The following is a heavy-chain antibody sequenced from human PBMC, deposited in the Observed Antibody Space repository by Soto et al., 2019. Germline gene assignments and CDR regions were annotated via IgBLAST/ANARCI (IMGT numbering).Heavy chain of an antibody. CDR1: GGSISSYY. CDR3: ARSRNDFWSGYYRRAESYYMDV. CDR2: IYYSGST. Sequence: QVQLQESGPGLVKPSETLSLTCTVSGGSISSYYWSWIRQPPGKGLEWIGYIYYSGSTNYNPSLKSRVNISVDTSKNQFSLKLSSVTAADTAVYYCARSRNDFWSGYYRRAESYYMDVWGKGTTVTVSS. V-gene: IGHV4-59*08. J-gene: IGHJ6*03. D-gene: IGHD3-3*01.